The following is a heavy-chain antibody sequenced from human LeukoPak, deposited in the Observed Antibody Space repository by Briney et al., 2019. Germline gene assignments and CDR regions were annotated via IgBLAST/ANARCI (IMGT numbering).Heavy chain of an antibody. J-gene: IGHJ3*02. D-gene: IGHD3-10*01. CDR3: ARWFGEPLDAFDI. CDR1: GYSISSGYY. V-gene: IGHV4-38-2*02. Sequence: PSETLSFTCTVSGYSISSGYYWGWIRQPPGKGLEWIGSIYHSGSTYYNPSLKSRVTISVDTSKNQFSLKLSSVTAADTAVYYCARWFGEPLDAFDIWGQGTMVTVSS. CDR2: IYHSGST.